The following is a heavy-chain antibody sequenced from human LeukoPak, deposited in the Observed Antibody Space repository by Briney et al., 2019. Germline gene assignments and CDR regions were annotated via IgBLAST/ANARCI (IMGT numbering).Heavy chain of an antibody. J-gene: IGHJ4*02. CDR3: ARVAERYDILTGYNDQPQDY. CDR1: GFTFSSYW. Sequence: TGGSLRLSCAASGFTFSSYWMHWVRQAPGKGLVWVSRNNSDGSSTSYADSVKGRFTISRDNAKNTLYLQMNSLRAEDTAVYYCARVAERYDILTGYNDQPQDYWGQGTLVTVSS. V-gene: IGHV3-74*01. D-gene: IGHD3-9*01. CDR2: NNSDGSST.